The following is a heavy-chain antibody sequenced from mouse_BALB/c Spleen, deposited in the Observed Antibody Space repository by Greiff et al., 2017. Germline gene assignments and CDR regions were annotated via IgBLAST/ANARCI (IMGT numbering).Heavy chain of an antibody. D-gene: IGHD2-1*01. CDR1: GFDFSRYW. J-gene: IGHJ4*01. V-gene: IGHV4-1*02. Sequence: EVKVIESGGGLVQPGGSLKLSCAASGFDFSRYWMSWVRQAPGKGLEWIGEINPDSSTINYTPSLKDKFIISRDNAKNTLYLQMSKVRSEDTALYYCARLVYGNSMDYWGQGTSVTVSS. CDR3: ARLVYGNSMDY. CDR2: INPDSSTI.